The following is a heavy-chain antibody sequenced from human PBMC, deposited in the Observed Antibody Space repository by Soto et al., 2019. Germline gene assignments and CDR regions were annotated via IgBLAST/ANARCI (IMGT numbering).Heavy chain of an antibody. CDR1: GGSISSSSYY. V-gene: IGHV4-39*01. Sequence: PSETLSLTCTVSGGSISSSSYYWGWIRQPPGKGLEWIGSIYYSGSTYYNPSLKSRVTISVDTSKNQFSLKLSSVTAADTAVYYCARHYYDSSGYYYRGGYYYYYGMDVWGQGTTVTVSS. J-gene: IGHJ6*02. D-gene: IGHD3-22*01. CDR3: ARHYYDSSGYYYRGGYYYYYGMDV. CDR2: IYYSGST.